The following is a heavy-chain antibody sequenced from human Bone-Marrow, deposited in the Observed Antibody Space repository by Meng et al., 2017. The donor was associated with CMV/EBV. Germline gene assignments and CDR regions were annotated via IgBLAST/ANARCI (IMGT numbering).Heavy chain of an antibody. CDR2: ISSSSSYI. CDR3: ARDHTYYDFWSGYSPYYYYGMDF. J-gene: IGHJ6*02. V-gene: IGHV3-21*01. D-gene: IGHD3-3*01. Sequence: EGSLRLSCAASGFTFSSYSMNWVRQAPGKGLEWVSSISSSSSYIYYADPVKGRFTISRDNAKNSLYLQMNSLRAEDTAVYYCARDHTYYDFWSGYSPYYYYGMDFWGQGTTVTVSS. CDR1: GFTFSSYS.